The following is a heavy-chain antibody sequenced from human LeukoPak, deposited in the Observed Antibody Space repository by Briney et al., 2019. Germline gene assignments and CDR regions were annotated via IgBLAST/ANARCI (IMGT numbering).Heavy chain of an antibody. J-gene: IGHJ4*02. V-gene: IGHV3-7*01. CDR3: ARDGGDLWPLDE. CDR1: GFTFNTFW. Sequence: GGSLRLSCAASGFTFNTFWMTWVRQAPGKGLEWVANINHNGTEKYYMDSVGGRFTISRDNAKNSLSLEMKSLRLDDTAVYYCARDGGDLWPLDEWGRGTLVTVPS. CDR2: INHNGTEK. D-gene: IGHD3-16*01.